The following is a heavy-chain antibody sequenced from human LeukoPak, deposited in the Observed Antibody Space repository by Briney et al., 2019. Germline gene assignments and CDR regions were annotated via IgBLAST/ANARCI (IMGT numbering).Heavy chain of an antibody. V-gene: IGHV4-39*07. CDR3: ARASTIAAVPYYFDY. Sequence: SETLSLTCTVSGGSISNTIYYWGWIRQPPGKGLQWIGSVFYSGSTYYNPSLESRVTISVDTSKNQFSLKLSSVTAADTAVYYCARASTIAAVPYYFDYWGQGTLVTVSS. D-gene: IGHD6-13*01. J-gene: IGHJ4*02. CDR1: GGSISNTIYY. CDR2: VFYSGST.